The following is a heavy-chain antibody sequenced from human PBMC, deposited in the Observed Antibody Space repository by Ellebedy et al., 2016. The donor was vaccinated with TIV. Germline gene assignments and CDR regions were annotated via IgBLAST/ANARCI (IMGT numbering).Heavy chain of an antibody. CDR1: GFTVSG. J-gene: IGHJ6*02. Sequence: GESLKISCATSGFTVSGMHWVRQAPGKGLEWVAFIRSDGYTKYYTDSVKGRFTISRDSSKNTLDPQMNSLKAEDTSVYYCVKGAYPVPTVMAVWGQGTMVTVSS. CDR3: VKGAYPVPTVMAV. CDR2: IRSDGYTK. D-gene: IGHD3-16*01. V-gene: IGHV3-30*02.